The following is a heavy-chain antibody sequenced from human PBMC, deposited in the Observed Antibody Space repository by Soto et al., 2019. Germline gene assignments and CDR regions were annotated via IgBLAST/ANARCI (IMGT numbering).Heavy chain of an antibody. D-gene: IGHD6-19*01. V-gene: IGHV3-30*18. CDR3: VKDGSSGRPSYYGMHV. J-gene: IGHJ6*02. Sequence: GGSLRLSCAASGFTFSSYGMHWVRQAPGKGLEWVAVISYDGRNKYYADSVKGRFTISRDNSKNTLYLQMSSLRPEDTAVYYCVKDGSSGRPSYYGMHVWGQATTVTVSS. CDR2: ISYDGRNK. CDR1: GFTFSSYG.